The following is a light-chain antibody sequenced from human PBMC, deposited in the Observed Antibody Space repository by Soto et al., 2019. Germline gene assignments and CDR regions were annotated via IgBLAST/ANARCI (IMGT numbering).Light chain of an antibody. J-gene: IGLJ1*01. CDR2: YDD. CDR1: SSNIGNNA. Sequence: QSVLTQPPSVSEAPRQSVTLSCSGSSSNIGNNAVNWYQQFPGKAPKLLIYYDDLLPSGVSDRFSGSKSGTSASLAISGLQYEDEADYYCAARDDSLNGYVFGTGTKLTVL. V-gene: IGLV1-36*01. CDR3: AARDDSLNGYV.